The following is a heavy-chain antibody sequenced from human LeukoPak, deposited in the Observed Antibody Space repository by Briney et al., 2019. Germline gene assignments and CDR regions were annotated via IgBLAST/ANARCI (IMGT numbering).Heavy chain of an antibody. V-gene: IGHV3-30*02. Sequence: GGSLRPSCAASGFTFSSYGMHWVRQAPGKGLEWVAFIRYDGSNKYYADSVKGRFTISRDNSKNTLYLQMNSLRAEDTAVYYCAIPHSYGDYSPFDYWGQGTLVTVSS. CDR3: AIPHSYGDYSPFDY. CDR1: GFTFSSYG. D-gene: IGHD4-17*01. J-gene: IGHJ4*02. CDR2: IRYDGSNK.